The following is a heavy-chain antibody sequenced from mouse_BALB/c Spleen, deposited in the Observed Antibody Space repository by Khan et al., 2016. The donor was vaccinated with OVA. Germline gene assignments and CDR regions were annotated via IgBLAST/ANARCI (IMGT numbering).Heavy chain of an antibody. CDR1: GFTFSTYG. CDR3: ARLAYYYDSEGFAY. V-gene: IGHV5-6*01. CDR2: VSTGGHYT. D-gene: IGHD1-1*01. J-gene: IGHJ3*01. Sequence: EVELVESGGDVVKPGGSLKLSCAASGFTFSTYGMSWVRQTPDKRLEWVATVSTGGHYTYYPDTVKGRFTISRANAKNTLYLQMSSLKSENKAIVYCARLAYYYDSEGFAYWGQGTLGTVSA.